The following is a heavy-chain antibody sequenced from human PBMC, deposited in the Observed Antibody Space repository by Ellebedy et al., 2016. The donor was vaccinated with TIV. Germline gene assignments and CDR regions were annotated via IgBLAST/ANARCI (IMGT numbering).Heavy chain of an antibody. CDR3: AKERSMTTVTFDY. CDR1: GYSFTSYW. D-gene: IGHD4-17*01. Sequence: KVSXXGSGYSFTSYWISWVRQMPGKGLEWMGRIDPSDSYTNYSPSFQGLVTISADKSISTAYLQWSSLKASDTAMYYCAKERSMTTVTFDYWGQGTLVTVSS. J-gene: IGHJ4*02. V-gene: IGHV5-10-1*01. CDR2: IDPSDSYT.